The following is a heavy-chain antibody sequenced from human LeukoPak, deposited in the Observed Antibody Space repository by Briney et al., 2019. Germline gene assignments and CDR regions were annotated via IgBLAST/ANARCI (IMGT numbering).Heavy chain of an antibody. V-gene: IGHV4-59*08. CDR2: IYYSGST. J-gene: IGHJ4*02. Sequence: PSETLSLTCPVASGSISSYYWRCIRQPAREGREWIGYIYYSGSTNYNPSLKSRVTMSVDRSKNRFSLNLSSVTAADTAMYYCARHAWQWLPFEHWGQGTLVTVSS. CDR3: ARHAWQWLPFEH. D-gene: IGHD6-19*01. CDR1: SGSISSYY.